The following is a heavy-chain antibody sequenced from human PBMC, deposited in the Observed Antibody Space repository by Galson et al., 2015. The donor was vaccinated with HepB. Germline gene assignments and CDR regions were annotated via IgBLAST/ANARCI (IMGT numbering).Heavy chain of an antibody. CDR3: AREYGEAFDS. CDR2: ISSSGSTI. Sequence: SLRLSCAGSGFTFSSYEMNWVRQTPGKGLEWVSYISSSGSTIYYADSVKGRFTISRDNTKNSLYLQMNSLRAEDTAVYYCAREYGEAFDSWGQGTLVTVSS. J-gene: IGHJ4*02. D-gene: IGHD4-17*01. V-gene: IGHV3-48*03. CDR1: GFTFSSYE.